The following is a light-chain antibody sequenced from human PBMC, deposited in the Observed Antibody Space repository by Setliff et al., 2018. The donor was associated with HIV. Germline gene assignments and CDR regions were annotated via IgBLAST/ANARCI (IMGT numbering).Light chain of an antibody. J-gene: IGKJ4*01. V-gene: IGKV1-39*01. Sequence: DIQMTQSPSSLSASVGDRVTITCRASQSISNYLNWYQQKPGKAPKLLIYAASSLQSGVPSRFSGSGSGTDFTLTISSLQPEDSATYYCQQSYSTPLTVGRGTKVDIK. CDR1: QSISNY. CDR3: QQSYSTPLT. CDR2: AAS.